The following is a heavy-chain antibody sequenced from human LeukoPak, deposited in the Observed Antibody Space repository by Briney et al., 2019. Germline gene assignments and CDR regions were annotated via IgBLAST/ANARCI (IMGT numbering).Heavy chain of an antibody. D-gene: IGHD3-9*01. Sequence: GRCLRLSCAASGFTFSSYWMSWVRQAPGKGLEWVANIKQDGSEKYYVDSVKGRFTISRDNAKNSLYLQMNSLRAEDTAVYYCARDEAYYDILTGYYPVGFDYWGQGTLVTVSS. CDR3: ARDEAYYDILTGYYPVGFDY. CDR1: GFTFSSYW. V-gene: IGHV3-7*01. CDR2: IKQDGSEK. J-gene: IGHJ4*02.